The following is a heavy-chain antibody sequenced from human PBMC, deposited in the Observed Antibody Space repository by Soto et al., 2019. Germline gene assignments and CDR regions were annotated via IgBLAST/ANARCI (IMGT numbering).Heavy chain of an antibody. CDR3: ARDTYFDDSSGYFDY. V-gene: IGHV3-7*01. J-gene: IGHJ4*02. Sequence: GGSLRLSCAASGFTFSSYGMSLVRQAPGKGLVWVANINQDGSEKYYVDSVKGRFTISRDNAKNSLYVQMTSLRVEDTAVYYCARDTYFDDSSGYFDYWGQGT. CDR2: INQDGSEK. CDR1: GFTFSSYG. D-gene: IGHD3-22*01.